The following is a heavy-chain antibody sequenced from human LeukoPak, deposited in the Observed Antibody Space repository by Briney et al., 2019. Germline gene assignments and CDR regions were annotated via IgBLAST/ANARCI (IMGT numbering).Heavy chain of an antibody. CDR2: ISGDGVST. CDR1: GFTFSSYA. V-gene: IGHV3-43*02. Sequence: GGSLRLSCTASGFTFSSYAMNWVRQAPGKGLEWVSLISGDGVSTFYADSVKGRFSISRDNSKNSLSLEMNSLRTEDTAMYYCARESGKFDYWGQGTLVAVSS. CDR3: ARESGKFDY. J-gene: IGHJ4*02.